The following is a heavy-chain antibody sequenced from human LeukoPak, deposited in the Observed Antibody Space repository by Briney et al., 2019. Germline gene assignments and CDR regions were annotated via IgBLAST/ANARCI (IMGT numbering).Heavy chain of an antibody. Sequence: GGSLRLSCAASGFTFSSYEMNWVRQAPGKGLEWVAFIRYDGSNKYYADSVKGRFTISRDNAKNSLYLQMNSLRAEDTAVYYCARGFAHIRFLEWFPPFDYWGQGTLVTVSS. V-gene: IGHV3-30*02. CDR3: ARGFAHIRFLEWFPPFDY. CDR2: IRYDGSNK. J-gene: IGHJ4*02. D-gene: IGHD3-3*01. CDR1: GFTFSSYE.